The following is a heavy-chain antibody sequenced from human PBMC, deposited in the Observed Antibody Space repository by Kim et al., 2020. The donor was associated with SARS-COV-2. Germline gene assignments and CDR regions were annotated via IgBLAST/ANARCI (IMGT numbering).Heavy chain of an antibody. CDR1: GFTVSSNY. CDR3: ARDRVVSWPPVYYNYYGMDV. CDR2: IYSGGST. V-gene: IGHV3-66*01. Sequence: GGSLRLSCAASGFTVSSNYMSWVRQAPGKGLEWVSVIYSGGSTYYADSVKGRFTISRDNSKNTLYLQMNSLRAEDTAVYYCARDRVVSWPPVYYNYYGMDVWGQGTTVTVSS. D-gene: IGHD6-13*01. J-gene: IGHJ6*02.